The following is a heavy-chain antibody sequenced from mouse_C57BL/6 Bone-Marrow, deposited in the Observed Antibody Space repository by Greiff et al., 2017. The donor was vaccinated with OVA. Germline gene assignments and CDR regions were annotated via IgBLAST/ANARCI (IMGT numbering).Heavy chain of an antibody. CDR3: ARDDGYSGGFAY. V-gene: IGHV1-50*01. J-gene: IGHJ3*01. CDR2: IDPSDSYT. Sequence: QVQLQQPGAELVKPGASVKLSCKASGYTFTSYWMQWVKQRPGQGLEWIGEIDPSDSYTNYNQKFKGKATLTVDTSSSTAYMQRSSMTSEDSAVYYCARDDGYSGGFAYWGQGTLVTVSA. CDR1: GYTFTSYW. D-gene: IGHD2-3*01.